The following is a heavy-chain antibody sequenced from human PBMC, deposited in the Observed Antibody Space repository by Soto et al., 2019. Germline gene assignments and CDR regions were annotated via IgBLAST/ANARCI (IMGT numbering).Heavy chain of an antibody. D-gene: IGHD5-18*01. Sequence: ASVKVSCKASGYTFTGYYMHWVRQAPGQGLEWMGCINPDSGGTNYAQKFHDWVTMTRDTSISTAHMELTRLRSDDTAVYYCARDPTGYSYGDYFDYWGQGTLVTVSS. CDR1: GYTFTGYY. V-gene: IGHV1-2*04. J-gene: IGHJ4*02. CDR3: ARDPTGYSYGDYFDY. CDR2: INPDSGGT.